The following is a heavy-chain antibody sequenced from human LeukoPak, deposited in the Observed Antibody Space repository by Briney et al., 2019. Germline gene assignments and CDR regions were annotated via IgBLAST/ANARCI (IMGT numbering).Heavy chain of an antibody. Sequence: GESLKISCKGSGYSFTSYWIGWVRQMPGKGLEWMGIIYPGDSDTRYSPSFQGQVTILADKSISTAYLQWSSLKASDTAMYYCARWEPTENVPRGAFDIWGQGTMVTVSS. D-gene: IGHD1-14*01. CDR3: ARWEPTENVPRGAFDI. CDR1: GYSFTSYW. J-gene: IGHJ3*02. CDR2: IYPGDSDT. V-gene: IGHV5-51*01.